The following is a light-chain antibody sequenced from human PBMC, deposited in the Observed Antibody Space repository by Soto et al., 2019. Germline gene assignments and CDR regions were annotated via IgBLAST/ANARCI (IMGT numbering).Light chain of an antibody. Sequence: DIQMTQSPFSLSASVGDTVTLTCRASQEISNYLNWLQQKPGKAPKLLIYAASTLQTGVPSRFRGSESGTDFSLTISSLQPEDFAIYFCLQSYTFPFTFGPGTRVEIK. CDR3: LQSYTFPFT. CDR2: AAS. V-gene: IGKV1-39*01. CDR1: QEISNY. J-gene: IGKJ3*01.